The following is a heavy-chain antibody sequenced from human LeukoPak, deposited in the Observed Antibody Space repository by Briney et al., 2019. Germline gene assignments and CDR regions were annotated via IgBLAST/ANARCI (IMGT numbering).Heavy chain of an antibody. CDR2: ISNSSSTI. CDR3: AGGYTGFGY. CDR1: GFTFSSYS. V-gene: IGHV3-48*01. J-gene: IGHJ4*02. D-gene: IGHD5-24*01. Sequence: GGSLRLSCAASGFTFSSYSMNWVRQAPGKGLEWVSYISNSSSTIYYADSVKGRFTISRDNAKNPLYLQMNSLRAEDTAVYYCAGGYTGFGYWGQGTLVTVSS.